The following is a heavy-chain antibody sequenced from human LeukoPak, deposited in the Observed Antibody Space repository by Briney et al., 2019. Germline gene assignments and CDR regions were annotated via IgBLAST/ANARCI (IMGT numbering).Heavy chain of an antibody. V-gene: IGHV3-9*01. CDR1: GFKFDDYA. Sequence: GGSLTLSCAVSGFKFDDYATHWVRPAAGDGLDWASGISWNSGSIAFADPVEGRFTISRDNAKNSLYLQMNSLRAEDTAFYYCAKGEVVVLTGAAFGYWGQGTLVTVSS. CDR2: ISWNSGSI. J-gene: IGHJ4*02. CDR3: AKGEVVVLTGAAFGY. D-gene: IGHD2-2*01.